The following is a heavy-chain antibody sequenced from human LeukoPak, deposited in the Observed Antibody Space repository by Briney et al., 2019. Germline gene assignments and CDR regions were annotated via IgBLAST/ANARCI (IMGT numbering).Heavy chain of an antibody. Sequence: SETLSLTCTVSGGSISSYYWSWIRQPPGKGLEWIGYIYYSGSTNYNPSLKSRVTISVDTSKNQFSLKLSSVTAADTAVYYCARSTSTYYDFWSGRLDAFDIWGQGTMVTVSS. CDR1: GGSISSYY. D-gene: IGHD3-3*01. CDR3: ARSTSTYYDFWSGRLDAFDI. CDR2: IYYSGST. V-gene: IGHV4-59*08. J-gene: IGHJ3*02.